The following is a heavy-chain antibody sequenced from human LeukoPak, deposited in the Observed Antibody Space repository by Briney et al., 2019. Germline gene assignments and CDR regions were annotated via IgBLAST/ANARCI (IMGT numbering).Heavy chain of an antibody. Sequence: ASVKVSCKASGYTFIGYYIHWVRQAPGQGLEWMGRINPNSGGTSYAQKFQGRVTMTRDTSISTVYMELSSLRSDDTAVYYCARDDCSNTSCYSIDYWGQGTLVIVSS. CDR2: INPNSGGT. CDR1: GYTFIGYY. CDR3: ARDDCSNTSCYSIDY. J-gene: IGHJ4*02. D-gene: IGHD2-2*01. V-gene: IGHV1-2*06.